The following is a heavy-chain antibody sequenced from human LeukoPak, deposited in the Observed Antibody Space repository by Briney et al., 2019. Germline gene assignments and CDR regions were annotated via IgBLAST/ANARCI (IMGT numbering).Heavy chain of an antibody. V-gene: IGHV1-2*06. J-gene: IGHJ3*02. Sequence: GASVKVSCKASGYTFTGYYMHWVRQAPGQGLEWMGRINPNSGGTNYAQKFQGRVTMTRDTSISTAYMELSRLRSDDTAVYYCVREGTYEGAFDIWGQGTMVTVSS. CDR3: VREGTYEGAFDI. CDR1: GYTFTGYY. CDR2: INPNSGGT. D-gene: IGHD3-3*01.